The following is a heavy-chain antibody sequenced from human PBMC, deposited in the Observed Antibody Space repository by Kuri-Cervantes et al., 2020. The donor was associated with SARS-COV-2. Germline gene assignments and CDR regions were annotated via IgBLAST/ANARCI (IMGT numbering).Heavy chain of an antibody. CDR3: ARLWGTNDAFDI. CDR1: GYTFTDYY. D-gene: IGHD7-27*01. CDR2: INPNTGDT. V-gene: IGHV1-2*02. J-gene: IGHJ3*02. Sequence: ASVKVSCKASGYTFTDYYMYWVRQAPGQGLEWMGWINPNTGDTNYAQRFQARVTMARDTSISTAYMELTRLESDDTAVYYCARLWGTNDAFDIWGQGTMVTVSS.